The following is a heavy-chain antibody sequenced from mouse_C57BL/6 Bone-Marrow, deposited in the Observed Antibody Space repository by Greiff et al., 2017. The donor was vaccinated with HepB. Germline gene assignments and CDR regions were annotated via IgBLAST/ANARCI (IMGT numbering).Heavy chain of an antibody. CDR3: ASRGLLGGY. CDR1: GYTFTSYG. D-gene: IGHD1-1*01. Sequence: VKLMESGAELARPGASVKLSCKASGYTFTSYGISWVKQRTGQGLEWIGEIYPRSGNTYYNEKFKGKATLTADKSSSTAYMELRSLTSEDSAVYFCASRGLLGGYWGQGTRVTVSA. V-gene: IGHV1-81*01. CDR2: IYPRSGNT. J-gene: IGHJ3*01.